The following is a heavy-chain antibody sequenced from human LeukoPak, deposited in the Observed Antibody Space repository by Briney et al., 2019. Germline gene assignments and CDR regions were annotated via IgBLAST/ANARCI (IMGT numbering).Heavy chain of an antibody. J-gene: IGHJ5*02. CDR3: ARDGQYDYGDTNWFDP. V-gene: IGHV3-21*01. CDR2: ISGSCSFI. Sequence: GGSLRLSCAASRFTFSSYRMNWVRQAAGKGLVWVSSISGSCSFIYYADSMKGRFTISRDNAKNSLYLQMNSLRAEDTAVYYCARDGQYDYGDTNWFDPWGQGTLVTVSS. CDR1: RFTFSSYR. D-gene: IGHD4-17*01.